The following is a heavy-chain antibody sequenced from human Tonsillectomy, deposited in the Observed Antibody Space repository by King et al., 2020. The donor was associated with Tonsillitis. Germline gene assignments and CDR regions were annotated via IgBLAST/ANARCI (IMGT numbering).Heavy chain of an antibody. CDR2: ISNSGGNT. CDR3: AKDGHSSGWYYFDY. CDR1: GFTFGSYA. J-gene: IGHJ4*02. V-gene: IGHV3-23*04. D-gene: IGHD6-19*01. Sequence: VQLVESGGGLVQPGGSLRLSCAASGFTFGSYAMSWVRQAPGKGLEWVSGISNSGGNTYYADSVKGRFTISRDNSKNKLYLQMNSLRAGDTAAYYCAKDGHSSGWYYFDYWGQGTLVTVSS.